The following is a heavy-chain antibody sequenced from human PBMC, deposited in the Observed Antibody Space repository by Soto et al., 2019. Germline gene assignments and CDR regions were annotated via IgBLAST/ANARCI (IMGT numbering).Heavy chain of an antibody. CDR3: AKGSIGPFYDILTGYYDY. V-gene: IGHV3-30*18. D-gene: IGHD3-9*01. J-gene: IGHJ4*02. Sequence: GGSLRLSCAASGFTFSSDGMHWVRQAPGKGLEWVAVISYDGSNKYYADSVKGRFTISRDNSKNTLYLQMNSLRAEDTAVYYCAKGSIGPFYDILTGYYDYWGQGTLVTVSS. CDR1: GFTFSSDG. CDR2: ISYDGSNK.